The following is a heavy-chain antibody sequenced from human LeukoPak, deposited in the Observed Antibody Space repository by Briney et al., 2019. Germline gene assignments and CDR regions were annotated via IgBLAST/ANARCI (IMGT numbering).Heavy chain of an antibody. J-gene: IGHJ5*02. D-gene: IGHD3-22*01. V-gene: IGHV3-30*18. Sequence: GRSLRLSCAASGFTFSSYGMDWVRQAPGKGLEWVAFTSYDGSNKYYADSVKGRFTISRDNSKNTLYLQMNSLRAEDTAVYYCAKDWSVVNGVSWFDPWGQGTLVTVSS. CDR2: TSYDGSNK. CDR1: GFTFSSYG. CDR3: AKDWSVVNGVSWFDP.